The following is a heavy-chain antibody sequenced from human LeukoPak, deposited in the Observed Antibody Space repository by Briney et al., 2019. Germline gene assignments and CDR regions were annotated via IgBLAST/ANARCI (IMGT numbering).Heavy chain of an antibody. J-gene: IGHJ4*02. CDR2: ISAYNGNT. Sequence: GASVKVSCKASGYTFTSYGISWVRQAPGQGLEWMGWISAYNGNTNYAQKLQGRVTMTTDTSTSTAYIELRSLRSDDTAVYYCARGSVDIVATSDSLIDYWGQGTLVTVSS. CDR1: GYTFTSYG. D-gene: IGHD5-12*01. V-gene: IGHV1-18*01. CDR3: ARGSVDIVATSDSLIDY.